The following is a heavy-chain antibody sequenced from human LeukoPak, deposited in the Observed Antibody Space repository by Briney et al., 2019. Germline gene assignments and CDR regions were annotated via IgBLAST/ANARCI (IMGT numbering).Heavy chain of an antibody. CDR1: GGSISSSSYY. Sequence: PSETLSLTCTVSGGSISSSSYYWGWIRQPPGKGLEWIGYIYYSGSTNYNPSLKSRVTISVDTSKNQFSLRLNSVTAADTAVYYCARTHSGYISYYFDNWGQGTLVTVSS. V-gene: IGHV4-61*05. D-gene: IGHD5-12*01. CDR2: IYYSGST. CDR3: ARTHSGYISYYFDN. J-gene: IGHJ4*02.